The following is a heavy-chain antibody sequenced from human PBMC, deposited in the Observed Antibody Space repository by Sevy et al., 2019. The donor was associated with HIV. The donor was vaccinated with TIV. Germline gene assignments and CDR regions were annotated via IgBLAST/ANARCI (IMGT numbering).Heavy chain of an antibody. CDR2: IKEDGSVK. J-gene: IGHJ4*02. CDR3: MRAIGAAGSY. D-gene: IGHD6-13*01. V-gene: IGHV3-7*01. CDR1: GFTFSSYW. Sequence: GGSLRLSCEASGFTFSSYWMSWVHQAPGKGLEWVANIKEDGSVKYYVESVKGRFTISRDNAKNSVYLQMNSLRAEDAALYYCMRAIGAAGSYWGLGTLVTVSS.